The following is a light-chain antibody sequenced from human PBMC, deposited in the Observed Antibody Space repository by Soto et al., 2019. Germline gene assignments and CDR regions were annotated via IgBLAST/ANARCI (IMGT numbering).Light chain of an antibody. CDR3: SSYTNINTRACV. CDR2: EVT. V-gene: IGLV2-14*01. CDR1: SGDLGSYNR. Sequence: QSALAQPASVSGPPGQSITISCTGTSGDLGSYNRVSWYQQHPGKAPKLIIYEVTDRPSGVSNRFSGSKSGNTASLTISGLQAEDEAEYYCSSYTNINTRACVFGTGTKVTVL. J-gene: IGLJ1*01.